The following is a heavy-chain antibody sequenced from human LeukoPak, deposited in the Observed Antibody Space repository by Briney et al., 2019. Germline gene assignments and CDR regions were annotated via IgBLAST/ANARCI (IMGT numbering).Heavy chain of an antibody. V-gene: IGHV4-61*02. D-gene: IGHD5-24*01. J-gene: IGHJ4*02. CDR2: IYTSGST. Sequence: SETLSLTCIVSGGSIYSDTYYWSWIRQPAGKGLEWIGRIYTSGSTNYNPSLKSRVTISVDTSKNQFSLKLSSVTAADTAVYYCAREHGYSYYFDYWGQGTLVTVSS. CDR3: AREHGYSYYFDY. CDR1: GGSIYSDTYY.